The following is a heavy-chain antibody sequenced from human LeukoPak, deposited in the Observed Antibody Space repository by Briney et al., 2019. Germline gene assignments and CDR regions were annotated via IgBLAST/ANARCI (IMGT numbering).Heavy chain of an antibody. J-gene: IGHJ4*02. V-gene: IGHV4-34*01. CDR1: GGSFSGYY. Sequence: SETLSLTCAVYGGSFSGYYWSWIRQPPGKGLEWIGEINHSGSTNYNPSLKSRVTISVDTSKNQFSLKLSSVTAADTAVYYCARERPSYYDILTGYYPRSLPYYFDYWGQGTLVTVSS. CDR2: INHSGST. CDR3: ARERPSYYDILTGYYPRSLPYYFDY. D-gene: IGHD3-9*01.